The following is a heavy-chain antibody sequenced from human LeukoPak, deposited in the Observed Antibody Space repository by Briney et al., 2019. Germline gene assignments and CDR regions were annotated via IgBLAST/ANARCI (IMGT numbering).Heavy chain of an antibody. J-gene: IGHJ4*02. V-gene: IGHV3-7*01. CDR3: ARDGGPPLGGSCFLN. D-gene: IGHD2-15*01. CDR2: IKQDGSEK. CDR1: GFTFSSYW. Sequence: GGSLRLSCAAYGFTFSSYWMSWVRQAPGKGLEWVANIKQDGSEKYYVDSLKGRFTISRDNAKNSLYLQMNSLRAEDTAVCYCARDGGPPLGGSCFLNWGQGTLVTVSS.